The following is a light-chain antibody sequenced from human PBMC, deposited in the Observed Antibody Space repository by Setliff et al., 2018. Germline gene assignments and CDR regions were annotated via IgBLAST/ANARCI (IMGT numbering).Light chain of an antibody. CDR2: DVS. Sequence: QSVLTQPRSVSGSPGQSVTISCTGTSSDVGGYNYVSWYQQHPGKAPKLMIYDVSNRPSGVSNRFSGSKSGNTASLTISGLQAEDEADYCCSSYTSSSCVLFGGGTKVTVL. J-gene: IGLJ2*01. V-gene: IGLV2-14*01. CDR1: SSDVGGYNY. CDR3: SSYTSSSCVL.